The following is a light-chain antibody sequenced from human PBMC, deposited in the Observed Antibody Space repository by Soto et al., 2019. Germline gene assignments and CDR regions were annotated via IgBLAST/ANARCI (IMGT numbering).Light chain of an antibody. Sequence: AIQLTQSPPSLSASVGDRVTITCRASQGISSALAWYQQKPRKAPKLLIYDASSLESGVPSRFSGSGSGTDFTLTISSLQPEDFATYYCQQFNNYPYTFGQGTK. CDR3: QQFNNYPYT. J-gene: IGKJ2*01. V-gene: IGKV1D-13*01. CDR2: DAS. CDR1: QGISSA.